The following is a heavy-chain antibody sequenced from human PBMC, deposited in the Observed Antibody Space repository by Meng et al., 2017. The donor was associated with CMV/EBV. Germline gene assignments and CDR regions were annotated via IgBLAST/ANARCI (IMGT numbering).Heavy chain of an antibody. D-gene: IGHD5-24*01. V-gene: IGHV1-8*03. CDR2: MNPNSGNT. CDR3: ARGFRDAGGTYYYYGMDV. J-gene: IGHJ6*02. CDR1: GYTFTSYD. Sequence: VSVKVSCKASGYTFTSYDINWVRQATGQGLEWMGWMNPNSGNTGYAQKFQGRVTITRNTSISTAYMELSSLRSEDTAVYYCARGFRDAGGTYYYYGMDVWGQGTTVTVSS.